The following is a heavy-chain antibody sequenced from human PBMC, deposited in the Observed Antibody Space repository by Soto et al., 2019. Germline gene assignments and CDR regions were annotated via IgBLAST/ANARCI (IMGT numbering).Heavy chain of an antibody. CDR3: AIGGGQIYYAGMDV. V-gene: IGHV3-11*01. Sequence: SLRLSCLASVFFFSDYYISWVRQAPGKGLECVAYISGTGDTKYYAESVRGRFTISRDNTKKSVFLQVNSLRADDTAVYYCAIGGGQIYYAGMDVWGQGTTVTVSS. CDR2: ISGTGDTK. CDR1: VFFFSDYY. D-gene: IGHD3-22*01. J-gene: IGHJ6*02.